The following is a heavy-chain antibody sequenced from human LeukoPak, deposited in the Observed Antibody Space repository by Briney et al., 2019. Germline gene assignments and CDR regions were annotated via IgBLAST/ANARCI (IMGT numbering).Heavy chain of an antibody. Sequence: SETLSLTCAVSGGSISTYYWTWIRQPPGKGLEWIGYIYYSGSTNYNPSLKSRVTISLDTSKNEFSLKLSSVTAADSAVYYCARGDYYGSGSRYFDYWGQGTLVTVSS. J-gene: IGHJ4*02. CDR3: ARGDYYGSGSRYFDY. CDR1: GGSISTYY. D-gene: IGHD3-10*01. CDR2: IYYSGST. V-gene: IGHV4-59*01.